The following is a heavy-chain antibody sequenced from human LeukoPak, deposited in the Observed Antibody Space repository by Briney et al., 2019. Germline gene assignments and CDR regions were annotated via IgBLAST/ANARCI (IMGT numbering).Heavy chain of an antibody. D-gene: IGHD1-26*01. Sequence: ASVKVSCKASGYTFTGYYMHWVRQAPGQGLERMGRINPNSGGTNYAQKFQGRVTMTRDTSISTAYMELSRLRSDDTAVYYCARRVGATDDFDYWGQGTLVTVSS. V-gene: IGHV1-2*06. CDR1: GYTFTGYY. J-gene: IGHJ4*02. CDR3: ARRVGATDDFDY. CDR2: INPNSGGT.